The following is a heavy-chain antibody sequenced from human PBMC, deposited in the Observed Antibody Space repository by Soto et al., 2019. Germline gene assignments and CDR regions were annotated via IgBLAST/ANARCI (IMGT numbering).Heavy chain of an antibody. J-gene: IGHJ4*02. V-gene: IGHV3-23*01. CDR3: ARRGPGTYFDY. CDR2: VSGSGGST. D-gene: IGHD6-13*01. CDR1: GFTFSSYA. Sequence: EVQLLESGGGLVQPGGSLRLSCAASGFTFSSYAMRWVRQAPGKGLEWVSAVSGSGGSTYYADSVKGRFTISRDNSKNTLYRQMNSLSAEDTAVYYCARRGPGTYFDYWGQGTLVTVSS.